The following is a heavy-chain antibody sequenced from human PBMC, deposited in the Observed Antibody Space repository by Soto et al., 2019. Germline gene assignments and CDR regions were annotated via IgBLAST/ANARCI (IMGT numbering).Heavy chain of an antibody. CDR3: AKAYFVWSSEQPYYFDY. D-gene: IGHD3-16*01. CDR2: ISGGGGRS. Sequence: EVQLLDSGGGLVQPGGSLRLSCAASGFTFSNYAMTRVRQGPGKGLEWVSGISGGGGRSYYADSVQGRFTISRDTSKSTLYLQMTSLRAEDTAVYYCAKAYFVWSSEQPYYFDYWGQGTLVTVSS. V-gene: IGHV3-23*01. J-gene: IGHJ4*02. CDR1: GFTFSNYA.